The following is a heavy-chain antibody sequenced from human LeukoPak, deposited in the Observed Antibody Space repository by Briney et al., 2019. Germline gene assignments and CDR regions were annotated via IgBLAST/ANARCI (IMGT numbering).Heavy chain of an antibody. D-gene: IGHD5-24*01. CDR1: GFIFGSYS. CDR2: ISRSSGSI. J-gene: IGHJ4*02. V-gene: IGHV3-48*01. Sequence: GGSLRLSCAASGFIFGSYSMNGVRDARGKGLEWVSYISRSSGSINYADSVKGRFNISRDNAKDSLYLQMNSLRAEDAAIYYCVRVKESFAELPHSDYWGQGALVTVSS. CDR3: VRVKESFAELPHSDY.